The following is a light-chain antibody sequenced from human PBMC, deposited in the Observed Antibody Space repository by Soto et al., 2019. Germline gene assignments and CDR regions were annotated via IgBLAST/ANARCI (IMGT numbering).Light chain of an antibody. J-gene: IGKJ5*01. CDR1: QSVSIY. Sequence: EIVLTQSPATLSLSPGERATLSCRASQSVSIYLAWYQQKPGQAPRLLIYDASNRATGIPARFSGSGSGTYFTLTISSLEPEDFAVYYCQQRSSWPLTFGQGTRLEIK. CDR3: QQRSSWPLT. CDR2: DAS. V-gene: IGKV3-11*01.